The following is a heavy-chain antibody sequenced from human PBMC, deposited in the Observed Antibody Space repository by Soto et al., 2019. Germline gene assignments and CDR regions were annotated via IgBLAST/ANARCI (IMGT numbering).Heavy chain of an antibody. CDR1: GFTFSDYA. D-gene: IGHD6-19*01. J-gene: IGHJ4*02. CDR2: VSHDGRNT. V-gene: IGHV3-30*03. Sequence: VQLVESGGGVVQPGRSLRLSCAASGFTFSDYAMHWVRQAPGKGLEWVAVVSHDGRNTHYADSVKGRFTISRAGSKKTVSLEMTSERAEDTAVYYCARGGRQWLVTSDFNYWGQGALVTVSS. CDR3: ARGGRQWLVTSDFNY.